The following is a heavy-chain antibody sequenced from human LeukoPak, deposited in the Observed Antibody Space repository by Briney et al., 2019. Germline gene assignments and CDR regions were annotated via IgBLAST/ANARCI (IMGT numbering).Heavy chain of an antibody. J-gene: IGHJ3*02. Sequence: PGGSLRLSCAASGFTFDDYAMHWVRQAPGKGLEWVSGISWNSGSIGYADSVKGRFTISRDNAKNSLYLQMNSLRAEDTALYYCAKVIRDYGDFDSPDAFDIWGQGTMVTVSS. CDR2: ISWNSGSI. CDR3: AKVIRDYGDFDSPDAFDI. D-gene: IGHD4-17*01. CDR1: GFTFDDYA. V-gene: IGHV3-9*01.